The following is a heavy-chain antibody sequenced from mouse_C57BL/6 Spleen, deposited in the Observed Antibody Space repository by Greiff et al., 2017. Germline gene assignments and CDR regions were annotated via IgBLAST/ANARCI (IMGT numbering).Heavy chain of an antibody. J-gene: IGHJ2*01. CDR3: ARTYDGYFDY. CDR2: IYPGDGDT. V-gene: IGHV1-82*01. Sequence: VQLQQSGPELVKPGASVKISCKASGYAFSSSWMNWVKQRPGQGLEWIGRIYPGDGDTNYNGKFKGKATLTADKSSSTAYMQLSSLTSEDSAVYFCARTYDGYFDYWGQGTTLTGSS. D-gene: IGHD2-3*01. CDR1: GYAFSSSW.